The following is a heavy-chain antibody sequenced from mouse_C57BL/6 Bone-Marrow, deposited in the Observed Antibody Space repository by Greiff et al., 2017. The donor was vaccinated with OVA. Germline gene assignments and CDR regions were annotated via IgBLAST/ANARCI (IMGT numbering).Heavy chain of an antibody. CDR1: GFNIKDDY. D-gene: IGHD2-4*01. V-gene: IGHV14-4*01. J-gene: IGHJ1*03. Sequence: EVQLQQSGAELVRPGASVKLSCTASGFNIKDDYMHWVKQRPEQGLEWIGWIDPENGDTEYASKFQGKATITADTSSNTAYLQLSSLTSEDTAVYYCTTTLIDYDYPYWYFDVWGTGTTVTVSS. CDR2: IDPENGDT. CDR3: TTTLIDYDYPYWYFDV.